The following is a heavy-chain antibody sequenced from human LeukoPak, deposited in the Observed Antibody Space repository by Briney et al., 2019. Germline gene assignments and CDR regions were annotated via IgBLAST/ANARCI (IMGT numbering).Heavy chain of an antibody. CDR1: GGSFSGYY. V-gene: IGHV4-34*01. D-gene: IGHD5-18*01. Sequence: SETLSLTCAVYGGSFSGYYWSWIRQPPGKGLEWIGEINHSGSTNYNPSLKSRVTISVDTSKNQFSLKLSSVTAADTAVYYCARGGYSYGYNYRGQGTLVTVSS. CDR3: ARGGYSYGYNY. CDR2: INHSGST. J-gene: IGHJ4*02.